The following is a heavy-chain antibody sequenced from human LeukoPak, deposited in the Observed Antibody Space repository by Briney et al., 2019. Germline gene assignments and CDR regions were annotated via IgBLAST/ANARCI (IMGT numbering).Heavy chain of an antibody. D-gene: IGHD1-7*01. J-gene: IGHJ4*02. CDR1: GGAISRGEYY. V-gene: IGHV4-30-4*08. Sequence: PSQTLSHTCTVSGGAISRGEYYWRGIGQPPGKRLEWIGYIYYSGSTYYNPSLKSRVTISVDTSKNQFSLKLSSVTAADTAVYYCARATLNLYYFDYWGQGTLVTVSS. CDR2: IYYSGST. CDR3: ARATLNLYYFDY.